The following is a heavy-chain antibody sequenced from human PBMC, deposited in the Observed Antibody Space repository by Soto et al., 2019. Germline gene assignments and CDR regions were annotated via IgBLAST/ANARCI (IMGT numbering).Heavy chain of an antibody. D-gene: IGHD1-26*01. Sequence: QVQLVQSGAEVRKPGSSVKVSCKASGGTFSSYAFSWVRQAPGHGLEWMGGFVPMSGTANYAQKFQGRLTITADESTRTAYLALSSLRSEDTAVYYCSRGVVGATDFDYWGQGTLVTVSS. J-gene: IGHJ4*02. CDR3: SRGVVGATDFDY. V-gene: IGHV1-69*01. CDR2: FVPMSGTA. CDR1: GGTFSSYA.